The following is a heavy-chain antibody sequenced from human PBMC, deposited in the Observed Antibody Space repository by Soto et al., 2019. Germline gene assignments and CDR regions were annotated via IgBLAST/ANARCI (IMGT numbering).Heavy chain of an antibody. V-gene: IGHV1-69*13. CDR2: IIPIFGTA. J-gene: IGHJ2*01. Sequence: ASVKVSCKASGGTFSSYAISWVRQAPGQGLEWMGGIIPIFGTANYAQKFQGRVTITADESTSTAYMELSSLRSEDTAVYYCARALDITRRYWYFDLWGRGTLVTVSS. CDR3: ARALDITRRYWYFDL. CDR1: GGTFSSYA. D-gene: IGHD2-2*03.